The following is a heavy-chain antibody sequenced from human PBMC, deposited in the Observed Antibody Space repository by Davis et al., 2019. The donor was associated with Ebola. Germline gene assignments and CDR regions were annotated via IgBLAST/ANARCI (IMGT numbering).Heavy chain of an antibody. V-gene: IGHV1-18*04. Sequence: AASVKVSCKASGYTFTSYGITWVRQAPAQALEWMGWINPHNGNTNYAQNVQGRVIMTSDTVTTTAYMEVGSLRSDDTAVYYCARAQFPTTSDHWGQGTLVTVYS. CDR2: INPHNGNT. CDR1: GYTFTSYG. CDR3: ARAQFPTTSDH. J-gene: IGHJ4*02. D-gene: IGHD1-1*01.